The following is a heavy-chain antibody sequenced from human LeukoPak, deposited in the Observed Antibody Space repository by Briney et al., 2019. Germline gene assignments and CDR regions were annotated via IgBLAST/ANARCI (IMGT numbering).Heavy chain of an antibody. V-gene: IGHV1-46*01. D-gene: IGHD3-22*01. CDR1: GYTFTSNY. CDR3: AREGERYYYDSSGHRYLDL. J-gene: IGHJ2*01. CDR2: ISPSGGST. Sequence: ASVKVSCKAFGYTFTSNYMHWVRQAPGQGPEWMGVISPSGGSTTYAQKFQGRVTLTRDMSTSTDYLELSSLRSEDTAVYYCAREGERYYYDSSGHRYLDLWGRGTLVTVSS.